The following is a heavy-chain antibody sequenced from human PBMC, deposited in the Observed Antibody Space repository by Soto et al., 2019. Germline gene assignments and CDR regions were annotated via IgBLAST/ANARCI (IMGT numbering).Heavy chain of an antibody. J-gene: IGHJ6*02. CDR1: GGSFSNYY. CDR2: INHSGST. D-gene: IGHD3-22*01. Sequence: QVQLQQWGAGLLKPSETLSLSCAVYGGSFSNYYWIWIRQPPGKGLEWIGEINHSGSTNYNPSLKSRFTMSLDTSRKQFSLKLSSVTAAATAVYYCARGYYYDSIRMDVWGQGTTVTVSS. CDR3: ARGYYYDSIRMDV. V-gene: IGHV4-34*01.